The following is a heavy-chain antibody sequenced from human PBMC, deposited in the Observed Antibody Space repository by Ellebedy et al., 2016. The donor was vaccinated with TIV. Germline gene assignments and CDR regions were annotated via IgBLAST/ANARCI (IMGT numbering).Heavy chain of an antibody. CDR3: ARIHFGIGLSS. CDR2: ISSSSSYI. V-gene: IGHV3-21*01. CDR1: GFTFSSYS. D-gene: IGHD3-10*01. Sequence: GESLKISCAASGFTFSSYSMNWVRQAPGKGLEWVSSISSSSSYIYYADSVKGRFTISRDNAKNSLYLQMNSLRAEDTAVYYCARIHFGIGLSSWGQGTLVTVSS. J-gene: IGHJ5*02.